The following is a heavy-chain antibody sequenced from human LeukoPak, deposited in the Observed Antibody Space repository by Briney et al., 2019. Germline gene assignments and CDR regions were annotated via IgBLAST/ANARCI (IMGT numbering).Heavy chain of an antibody. D-gene: IGHD1-26*01. V-gene: IGHV3-23*01. Sequence: GGSLRLSCAASGFIFTNYAMAWVRQTPGKGLEWVSTIHNSGGGYSTYYADSVRGRFTVSRDNSDNTLLLQMYNLRAEDTAIYYCATHQARGSHSKFDYWGQGTLVTVSS. J-gene: IGHJ4*02. CDR2: IHNSGGGYST. CDR3: ATHQARGSHSKFDY. CDR1: GFIFTNYA.